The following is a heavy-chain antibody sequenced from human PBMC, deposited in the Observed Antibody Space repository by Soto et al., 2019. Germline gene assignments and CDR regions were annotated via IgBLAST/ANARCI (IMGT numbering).Heavy chain of an antibody. Sequence: SETLSLTCAVSGGSISSGGYSCSWIRQPPGKGLEWIGYIYHSVSTYYNPSLKSRVTISVDRSKNQFSLKLSSVTAADTAVYYCAREAGSALHRGGGFDAWGQGTLVTVSS. J-gene: IGHJ5*02. V-gene: IGHV4-30-2*01. CDR3: AREAGSALHRGGGFDA. D-gene: IGHD2-15*01. CDR1: GGSISSGGYS. CDR2: IYHSVST.